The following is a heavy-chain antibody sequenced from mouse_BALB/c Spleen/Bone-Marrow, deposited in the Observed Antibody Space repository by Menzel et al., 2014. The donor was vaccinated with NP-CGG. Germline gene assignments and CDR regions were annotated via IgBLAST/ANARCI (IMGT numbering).Heavy chain of an antibody. D-gene: IGHD2-1*01. CDR1: GYTFTSYW. J-gene: IGHJ1*01. V-gene: IGHV1S22*01. Sequence: LQQSGSELVRPGASVKLSCKASGYTFTSYWMHWVKQRHGQGLEWIGNIYPGSGSTNYDEKFKSKGTLTVDTSSSTAYMHHSSLTSEDSAVYYCTRGDGNYWYFDVWGAGTTVTGSS. CDR3: TRGDGNYWYFDV. CDR2: IYPGSGST.